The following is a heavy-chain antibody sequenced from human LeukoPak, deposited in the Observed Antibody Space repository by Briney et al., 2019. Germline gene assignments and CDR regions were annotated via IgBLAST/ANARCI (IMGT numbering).Heavy chain of an antibody. CDR1: GFMFSTYG. D-gene: IGHD2-21*02. CDR2: ISYDGSDK. CDR3: AMGSTDYFYYMDV. Sequence: GGSLRLSCAASGFMFSTYGMHWVRQAPGKGLEWVAVISYDGSDKYYADSVKGRFTVSRDNSKNTLYLQMNSLRADDTAVYYCAMGSTDYFYYMDVWGKGTTVTVSS. J-gene: IGHJ6*03. V-gene: IGHV3-30*03.